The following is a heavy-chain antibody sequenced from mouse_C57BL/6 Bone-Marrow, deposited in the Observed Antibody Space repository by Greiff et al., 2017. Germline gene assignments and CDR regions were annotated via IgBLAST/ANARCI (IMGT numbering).Heavy chain of an antibody. CDR3: TTGYFYAMDY. J-gene: IGHJ4*01. CDR1: GFNIQDDY. V-gene: IGHV14-4*01. D-gene: IGHD1-2*01. CDR2: IYPENGDT. Sequence: VQLKESGAELVRPGASVKLSCTASGFNIQDDYMHWVKQRPEQGLEWIGWIYPENGDTEYASKFQGKATITADTSSNTAYLQLSSLTSEDTSVYYCTTGYFYAMDYWGQGTAVTVSS.